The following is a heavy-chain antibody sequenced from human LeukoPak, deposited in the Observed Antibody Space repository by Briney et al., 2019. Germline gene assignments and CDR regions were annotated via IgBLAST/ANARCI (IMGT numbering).Heavy chain of an antibody. J-gene: IGHJ4*02. CDR3: ARDRYFESSGYYYSDY. CDR1: GFTVSSNY. Sequence: PGGSLRLSCVASGFTVSSNYMSWVRQAPGKGLEWVSVIYSGGSTYYADSVKGRFTLSRDISKNTLYIQMNSLRAEDTAVYYCARDRYFESSGYYYSDYWGQGTLVTVSS. CDR2: IYSGGST. D-gene: IGHD3-22*01. V-gene: IGHV3-53*01.